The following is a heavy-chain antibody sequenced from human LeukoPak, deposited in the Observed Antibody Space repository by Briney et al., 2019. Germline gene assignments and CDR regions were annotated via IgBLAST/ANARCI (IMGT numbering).Heavy chain of an antibody. J-gene: IGHJ3*02. Sequence: PSQTLSLTCTVSGGSISSGSYYWSWIRQPAGKGLEWIGRIYTSGSTNYNPSLKSRVTITVDTSKNQFSLKLSSVTAADTAVYYCARFTLDSSSWYSDAFDIWGQGTMVTVSS. D-gene: IGHD6-13*01. CDR3: ARFTLDSSSWYSDAFDI. CDR1: GGSISSGSYY. CDR2: IYTSGST. V-gene: IGHV4-61*02.